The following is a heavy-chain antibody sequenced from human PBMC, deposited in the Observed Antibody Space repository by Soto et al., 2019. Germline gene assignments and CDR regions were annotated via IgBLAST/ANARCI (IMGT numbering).Heavy chain of an antibody. CDR2: IDWDDEK. CDR3: ARITTALPSFEY. D-gene: IGHD1-1*01. CDR1: GFSLSTEGMC. Sequence: ASGPTLVNPTQTLTLTCTLSGFSLSTEGMCVGWIRQPPGKALEYLAHIDWDDEKHYNTFLKTRLTISKDTSTSQVVLTLPNVDPVDTATYYCARITTALPSFEYWGPGTLVTVSS. V-gene: IGHV2-70*01. J-gene: IGHJ4*02.